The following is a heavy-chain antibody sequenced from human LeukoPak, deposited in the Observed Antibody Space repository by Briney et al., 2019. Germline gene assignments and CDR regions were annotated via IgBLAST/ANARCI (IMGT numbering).Heavy chain of an antibody. D-gene: IGHD6-13*01. Sequence: PGGSLRLSCAASGFTFSSYALSWVRQAPGKGLEWVSGVSGSGGSTYYAASVKGRYTISRDNAKNSLYLQMNSLRAEDTAVYYCAREFLEQQPNRGFDPWGQGTLVTVSS. CDR3: AREFLEQQPNRGFDP. V-gene: IGHV3-23*01. CDR1: GFTFSSYA. CDR2: VSGSGGST. J-gene: IGHJ5*02.